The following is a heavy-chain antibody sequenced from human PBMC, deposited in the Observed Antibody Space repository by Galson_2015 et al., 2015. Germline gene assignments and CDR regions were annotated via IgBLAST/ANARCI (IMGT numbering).Heavy chain of an antibody. J-gene: IGHJ4*02. CDR3: ARATPSALHLGELSYYFDY. V-gene: IGHV4-31*01. CDR2: IYYSGST. D-gene: IGHD3-16*02. CDR1: GGSISSGGYY. Sequence: TLSLTCTVSGGSISSGGYYWSWIRQHPGKGLEWIGYIYYSGSTYYNPSLKSLATISVDTSKNQFSLKLSSVTAADTAVYYCARATPSALHLGELSYYFDYWGQGTLVTVSS.